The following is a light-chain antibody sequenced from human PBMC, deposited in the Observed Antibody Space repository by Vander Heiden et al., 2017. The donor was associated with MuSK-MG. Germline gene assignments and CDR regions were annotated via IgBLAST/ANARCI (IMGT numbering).Light chain of an antibody. J-gene: IGLJ3*02. CDR3: CSNAGSRTWV. V-gene: IGLV2-23*01. CDR2: EGS. Sequence: YALTQPDSVPGSPGQSFTIPCTGASSYVGGYILVSWYQQYPGRAPNLMIYEGSKRPSGVSNLFSGSKSGNTASLTISGLQAEDESDYYCCSNAGSRTWVFGGGTKLTVL. CDR1: SSYVGGYIL.